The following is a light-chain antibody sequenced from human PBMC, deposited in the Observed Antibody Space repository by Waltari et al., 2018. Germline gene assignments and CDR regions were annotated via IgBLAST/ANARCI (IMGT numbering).Light chain of an antibody. V-gene: IGKV1-13*02. CDR2: DAS. CDR1: QGVNSA. J-gene: IGKJ5*01. Sequence: AIQLTQSPSSLSASVGDRVTITCRASQGVNSALAWDQQKPGKAPKLLIYDASSLESGVPSRFSGSGYGTDFTLTISSLQPEDFATCYCQQFKSFLITFGQGTRLEIK. CDR3: QQFKSFLIT.